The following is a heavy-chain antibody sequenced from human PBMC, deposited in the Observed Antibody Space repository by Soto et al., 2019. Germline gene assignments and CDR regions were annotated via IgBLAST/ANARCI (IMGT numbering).Heavy chain of an antibody. CDR3: ARGLAVTLCDN. D-gene: IGHD2-21*02. V-gene: IGHV4-31*03. CDR2: IYFSGST. CDR1: GGSISTGGYY. Sequence: QVQLQESGPGLVKPSQTLSLTCTVSGGSISTGGYYWTWIRQHPGKGLEWIGYIYFSGSTYYNPSLKSRVTISVGTSKNQFSLELSSVTAADMAVYYCARGLAVTLCDNWGQGTLVTVSS. J-gene: IGHJ4*02.